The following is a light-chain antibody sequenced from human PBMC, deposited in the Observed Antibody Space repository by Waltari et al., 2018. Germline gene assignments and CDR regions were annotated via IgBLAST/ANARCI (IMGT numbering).Light chain of an antibody. V-gene: IGKV1-33*01. CDR1: QDISNS. CDR3: LHYHTLPRALT. J-gene: IGKJ4*01. CDR2: DAS. Sequence: DIQMTQSPSSLSASVGDRVTITCQASQDISNSLNWYQHKPGKAPKLLIYDASNLETGVPSRFSGSGSGKDFTFIISSLQTEDFATYYCLHYHTLPRALTFGGGTKVEIK.